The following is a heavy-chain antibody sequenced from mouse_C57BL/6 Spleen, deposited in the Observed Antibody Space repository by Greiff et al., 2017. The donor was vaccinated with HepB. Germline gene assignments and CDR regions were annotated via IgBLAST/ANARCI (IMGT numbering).Heavy chain of an antibody. Sequence: EVQRVESGGGLVKPGGSLKLSCAASGFTFSDYGMHWVRQAPEKGLEWVAYISSGSSTIYYADTVKGRFTISRDNAKNTLFLQMTSLRSEDTAMYYCASKREGYFDVWGTGTTVTVSS. CDR3: ASKREGYFDV. V-gene: IGHV5-17*01. CDR1: GFTFSDYG. J-gene: IGHJ1*03. CDR2: ISSGSSTI.